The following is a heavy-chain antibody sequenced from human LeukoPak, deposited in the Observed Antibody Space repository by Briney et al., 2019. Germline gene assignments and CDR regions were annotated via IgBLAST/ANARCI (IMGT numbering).Heavy chain of an antibody. CDR3: ARGSLAPYMTSVTTGYYYYGMDV. J-gene: IGHJ6*02. Sequence: SETLSLTCTASGGSISSYYWSWIRQHPGKGLEWIGYIYYSGSTNYNPSLKSRVTISVDTSKNQLSLKLSSVTAADTAVYYCARGSLAPYMTSVTTGYYYYGMDVWGQGTTVTVSS. CDR2: IYYSGST. CDR1: GGSISSYY. D-gene: IGHD4-17*01. V-gene: IGHV4-59*12.